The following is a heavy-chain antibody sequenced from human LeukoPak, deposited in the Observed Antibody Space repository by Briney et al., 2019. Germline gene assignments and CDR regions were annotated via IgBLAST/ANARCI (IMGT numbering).Heavy chain of an antibody. Sequence: GGSLRLSCAASGFTFSSYAVHWVRQAPGKGLEWVALISYDGNNKYYADSVKGRFTISRDNSKTTLYLQMNSLRPGDTAVYYCAREQLWSYLFDFWGQGTLVTVSS. CDR2: ISYDGNNK. CDR1: GFTFSSYA. D-gene: IGHD5-18*01. CDR3: AREQLWSYLFDF. J-gene: IGHJ4*02. V-gene: IGHV3-30-3*01.